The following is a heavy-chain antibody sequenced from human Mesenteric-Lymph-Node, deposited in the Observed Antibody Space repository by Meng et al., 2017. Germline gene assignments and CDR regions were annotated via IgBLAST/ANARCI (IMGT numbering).Heavy chain of an antibody. CDR3: ARGKWGSGYSYAPYLGGLLPTYYYYGMDV. CDR1: CGSFRGYY. Sequence: SDTLSLTCAVYCGSFRGYYWSSIRDPPGKGLEWIGEINHSGSTNYNPSLKSRVTISVDTSKNQFSLKLSSVTAADTAVYYCARGKWGSGYSYAPYLGGLLPTYYYYGMDVWGQGTTVTVSS. V-gene: IGHV4-34*01. CDR2: INHSGST. J-gene: IGHJ6*02. D-gene: IGHD5-18*01.